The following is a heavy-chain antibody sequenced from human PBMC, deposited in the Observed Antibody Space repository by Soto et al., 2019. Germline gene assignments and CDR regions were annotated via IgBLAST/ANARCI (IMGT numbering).Heavy chain of an antibody. D-gene: IGHD2-2*01. V-gene: IGHV1-69*01. CDR1: GGAFGTFA. J-gene: IGHJ5*01. CDR3: ASQDPPRVRYCSSYSCYDGGFES. CDR2: IIPIYGTP. Sequence: QVQLDQSGPEVKKSGSSVKVSCKASGGAFGTFAISWLRQAPGQGLEWMGGIIPIYGTPHYAQIFKGRVTISADSATDTGYTEMSSSTSADTAVFYCASQDPPRVRYCSSYSCYDGGFESWGQGTLVTVST.